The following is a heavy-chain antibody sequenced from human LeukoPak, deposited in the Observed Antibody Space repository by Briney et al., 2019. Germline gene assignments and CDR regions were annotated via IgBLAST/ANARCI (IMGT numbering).Heavy chain of an antibody. CDR1: GFTFSSYE. V-gene: IGHV3-48*03. CDR2: ISSSGSTI. Sequence: GGSLRLSCAASGFTFSSYEMNWVRQAPGKGLEWVSYISSSGSTIYYADSVKGRFTISRDNAKNSLYLQMNSLRAGDTAVYYCASLGYCSGGSCYKSESYYYYGMDVWGKGTTVTVSS. CDR3: ASLGYCSGGSCYKSESYYYYGMDV. J-gene: IGHJ6*04. D-gene: IGHD2-15*01.